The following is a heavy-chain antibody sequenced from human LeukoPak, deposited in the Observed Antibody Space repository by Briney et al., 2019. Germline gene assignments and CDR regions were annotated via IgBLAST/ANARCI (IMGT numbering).Heavy chain of an antibody. J-gene: IGHJ6*03. V-gene: IGHV4-59*01. CDR1: DGSISSYY. Sequence: PSETLSLTCTVSDGSISSYYWSWIRQPPGKGLEWIGYIYYSGSTNYNPSLKSRVTISVDTSKNQFSLKLSSVTAADTAVYYCARTYYGSGSLYYYYYYMDVWGKGTTVTVSS. D-gene: IGHD3-10*01. CDR2: IYYSGST. CDR3: ARTYYGSGSLYYYYYYMDV.